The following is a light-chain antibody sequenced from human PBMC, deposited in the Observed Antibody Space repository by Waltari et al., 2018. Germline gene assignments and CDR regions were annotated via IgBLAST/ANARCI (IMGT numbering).Light chain of an antibody. Sequence: EIVLTQSPDTLSLSPGERATLSCRASQSLRSPYLAWYQQKPGQAPRLLIYSTSIRATGIPDRFSGSGSGTDFTLTNSRLEPEDFAVYYCQHYGTSPGTFGQGTKVEI. CDR3: QHYGTSPGT. CDR1: QSLRSPY. J-gene: IGKJ1*01. V-gene: IGKV3-20*01. CDR2: STS.